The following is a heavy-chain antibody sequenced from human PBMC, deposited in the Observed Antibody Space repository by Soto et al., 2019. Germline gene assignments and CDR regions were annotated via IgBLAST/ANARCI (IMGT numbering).Heavy chain of an antibody. D-gene: IGHD1-1*01. CDR3: AKDLTWNQADY. J-gene: IGHJ4*02. CDR1: GFILSHYW. CDR2: ISNDGSIT. V-gene: IGHV3-74*01. Sequence: PGGSLILSCEASGFILSHYWMHWVRQTPGTGLVWVSHISNDGSITHYADSVKGRFTISRDNAKNILYLQMNSLRAEDTAVYYCAKDLTWNQADYWGQGALVTVSS.